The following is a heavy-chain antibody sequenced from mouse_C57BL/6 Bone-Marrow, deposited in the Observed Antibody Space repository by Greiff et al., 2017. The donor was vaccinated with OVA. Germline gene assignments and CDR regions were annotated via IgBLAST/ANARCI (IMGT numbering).Heavy chain of an antibody. CDR1: GYTFTDYE. Sequence: VQLQQSGAELVRPGASVTLSCKASGYTFTDYEMHWVKQTPVHGLEWIGAIDPETGGTAYNQKFKGKAILTADKSSSTAYMELRSLTSEDSAVYYCTFYYGSSYGYFDVWGTGTTVTVSS. V-gene: IGHV1-15*01. D-gene: IGHD1-1*01. CDR3: TFYYGSSYGYFDV. CDR2: IDPETGGT. J-gene: IGHJ1*03.